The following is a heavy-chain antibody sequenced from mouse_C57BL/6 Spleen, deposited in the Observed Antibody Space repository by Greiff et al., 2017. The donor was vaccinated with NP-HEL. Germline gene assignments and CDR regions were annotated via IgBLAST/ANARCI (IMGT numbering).Heavy chain of an antibody. D-gene: IGHD1-1*01. CDR3: ARSRVTTGKNFDY. CDR1: GYTFTSYW. J-gene: IGHJ2*01. V-gene: IGHV1-50*01. CDR2: IDPSDSYT. Sequence: QVQLQQPGAELVKPGASVKLSCKASGYTFTSYWMQWVKQRPGQGLEWIGEIDPSDSYTNYNQKFKGKATLTVDTSSSKAYMQLSSLTSEDSAVYYCARSRVTTGKNFDYWVQGTTLTVSS.